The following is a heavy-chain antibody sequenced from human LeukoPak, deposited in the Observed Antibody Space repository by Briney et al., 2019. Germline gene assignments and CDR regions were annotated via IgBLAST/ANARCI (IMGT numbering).Heavy chain of an antibody. V-gene: IGHV3-48*03. Sequence: PGGSLRLSCAASGFTFSSYEMNWVRQAPGKGLEWVSYISSSGSTIYYADSVKGRFTISRDNAKNSLYLQMNSLGPEDTAGYYCARDPYSGNYGNYYYYYMDVWGKGTTVTISS. CDR1: GFTFSSYE. J-gene: IGHJ6*03. CDR2: ISSSGSTI. CDR3: ARDPYSGNYGNYYYYYMDV. D-gene: IGHD1-26*01.